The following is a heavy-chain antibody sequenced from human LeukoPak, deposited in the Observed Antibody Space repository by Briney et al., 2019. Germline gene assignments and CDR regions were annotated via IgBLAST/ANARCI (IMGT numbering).Heavy chain of an antibody. Sequence: GGSLRLSCAASGFTFSSYGMHWVRQAPGKGLEWVAFIRYDGSNKYYADSVKGRFTISRDNSKNTLYLQMNSLRAEDTAVYYCAKDRVGVYSTFFDYWGQGTLVTVSS. CDR3: AKDRVGVYSTFFDY. D-gene: IGHD4-11*01. V-gene: IGHV3-30*02. CDR2: IRYDGSNK. J-gene: IGHJ4*02. CDR1: GFTFSSYG.